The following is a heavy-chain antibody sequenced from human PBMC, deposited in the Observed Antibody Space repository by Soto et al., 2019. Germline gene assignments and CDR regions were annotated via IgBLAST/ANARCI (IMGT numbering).Heavy chain of an antibody. Sequence: VHLVQSGAEVKKPGSSVTVSCKTSGDSFSRFAVSWVRQAPGQGLEWMGGIIPLFDTPNYAQKFRGRVTITADESTGTAILELSSLTSDDTAIYYCARGPEYNSGWYYFDYWGQGTLVSVPS. CDR3: ARGPEYNSGWYYFDY. CDR2: IIPLFDTP. J-gene: IGHJ4*02. CDR1: GDSFSRFA. V-gene: IGHV1-69*12. D-gene: IGHD6-19*01.